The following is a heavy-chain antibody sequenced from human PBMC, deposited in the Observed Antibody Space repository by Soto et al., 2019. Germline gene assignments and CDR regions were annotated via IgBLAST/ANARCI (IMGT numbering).Heavy chain of an antibody. CDR3: TSHSPEDMIRK. J-gene: IGHJ4*02. CDR2: IRNKANSYAT. D-gene: IGHD2-15*01. V-gene: IGHV3-73*02. Sequence: EVQLVESGGGLVQPGGSLKLSCAASGFTFSGSAVHWVRQASGKGLEWVGRIRNKANSYATAYAASLKGRFMISRDDSKNTAYLQMNSLKTEDTAVYSCTSHSPEDMIRKWGQGTLVTVSS. CDR1: GFTFSGSA.